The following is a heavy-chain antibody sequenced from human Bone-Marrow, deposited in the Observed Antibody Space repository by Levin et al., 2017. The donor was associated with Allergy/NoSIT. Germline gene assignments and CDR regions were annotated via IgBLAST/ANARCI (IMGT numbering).Heavy chain of an antibody. CDR3: TRELRHSGYYYGSGTRSDAFDI. J-gene: IGHJ3*02. D-gene: IGHD3-10*01. CDR1: GISFTSYT. Sequence: GESLKISCVGSGISFTSYTINWVRQAPGKGLQWVSSISSSSSYIYYADSVRGRFTISRDNAKNSVFLQMNSLRAEDTAVYYCTRELRHSGYYYGSGTRSDAFDIWGQGTMVTVSS. V-gene: IGHV3-21*01. CDR2: ISSSSSYI.